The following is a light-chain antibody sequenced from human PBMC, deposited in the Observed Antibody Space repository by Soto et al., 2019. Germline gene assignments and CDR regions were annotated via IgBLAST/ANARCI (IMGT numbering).Light chain of an antibody. Sequence: QSALTQPRSVSGSPGQSVTISCTGTSSDVGGYNYVSWYQQHPGEAPKLMIYDVTKRPSGVPDRFSGSKSGNTASLTISGLLAEDEADYYCVAWDDSLKGGVFGGGTKLTVL. CDR1: SSDVGGYNY. V-gene: IGLV2-11*01. CDR3: VAWDDSLKGGV. J-gene: IGLJ3*02. CDR2: DVT.